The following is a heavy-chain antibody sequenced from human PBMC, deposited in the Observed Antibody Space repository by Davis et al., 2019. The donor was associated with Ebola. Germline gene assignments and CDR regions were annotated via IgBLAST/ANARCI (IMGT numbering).Heavy chain of an antibody. CDR2: ISSSGDYI. J-gene: IGHJ3*02. Sequence: PGGPLRLSCTASGFTFSASTMNWVRQAPGKGLEWVSSISSSGDYIYYADSVKGRFTISRDNAKNSLYLQMNSLRAEDTAVYYCARSYYYDSSGYYPYDAFDIWGQGTMVTVSS. D-gene: IGHD3-22*01. V-gene: IGHV3-21*01. CDR3: ARSYYYDSSGYYPYDAFDI. CDR1: GFTFSAST.